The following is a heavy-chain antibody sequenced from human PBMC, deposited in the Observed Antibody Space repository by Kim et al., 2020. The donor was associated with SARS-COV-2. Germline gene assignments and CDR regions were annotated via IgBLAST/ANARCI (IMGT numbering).Heavy chain of an antibody. Sequence: RVTISVDTSKNQFSLKLSSVTAADTAVYYCARGLTTGTFGSHYYYYGMDVWGQGTTVTVSS. CDR3: ARGLTTGTFGSHYYYYGMDV. V-gene: IGHV4-34*01. J-gene: IGHJ6*02. D-gene: IGHD4-17*01.